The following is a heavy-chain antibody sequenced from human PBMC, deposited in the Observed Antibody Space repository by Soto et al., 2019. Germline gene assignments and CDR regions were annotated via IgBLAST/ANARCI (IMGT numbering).Heavy chain of an antibody. CDR3: ARFSGGSYNTYYFYYGTDV. J-gene: IGHJ6*02. CDR2: ISAYNGNT. V-gene: IGHV1-18*01. Sequence: ASVKVSCKVSGYTVTSYGISWVRQAPGQGLDWMGRISAYNGNTKYAQDLQGRVTMTTDTSTSTACMELRSLRSDDTAVYYCARFSGGSYNTYYFYYGTDVWGQGTTVTVSS. D-gene: IGHD2-15*01. CDR1: GYTVTSYG.